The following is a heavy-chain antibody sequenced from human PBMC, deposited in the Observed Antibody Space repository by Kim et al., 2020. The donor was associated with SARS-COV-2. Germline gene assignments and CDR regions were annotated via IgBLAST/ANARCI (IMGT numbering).Heavy chain of an antibody. J-gene: IGHJ3*02. CDR1: GYTFTSYA. D-gene: IGHD3-10*01. CDR3: ASEWFGELFQTAFDI. Sequence: ASVKVSCKASGYTFTSYAMHWVRQAPGQRLEWMGWINAGNGNTKYSQKFQGRVTITRDTSASTAYMELSSLRSEDTAVYYCASEWFGELFQTAFDIWGQGTMVTVSS. V-gene: IGHV1-3*01. CDR2: INAGNGNT.